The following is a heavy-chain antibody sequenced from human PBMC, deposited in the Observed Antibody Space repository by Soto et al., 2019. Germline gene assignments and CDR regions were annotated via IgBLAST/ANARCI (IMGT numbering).Heavy chain of an antibody. V-gene: IGHV3-33*01. CDR3: ARDDDYGDYVFDY. J-gene: IGHJ4*02. CDR2: IWYDGSNK. CDR1: GFTFSSYG. D-gene: IGHD4-17*01. Sequence: GGSLRLSCAASGFTFSSYGMHWVRQAPGKGLEWVAVIWYDGSNKYYADSVKGRFTISRDNSKNTLYLQMNSLRAEDTAVYYCARDDDYGDYVFDYWGQGTLVTVSS.